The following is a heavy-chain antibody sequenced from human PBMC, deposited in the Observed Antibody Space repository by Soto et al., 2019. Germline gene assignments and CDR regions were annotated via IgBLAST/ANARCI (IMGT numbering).Heavy chain of an antibody. CDR1: GGSITRNNHY. V-gene: IGHV4-39*01. Sequence: QLQLQESGPGLVKPSETLSLTCIVSGGSITRNNHYWGWIRQSPGKGLEWIGSILYSGSTNYNPSLKSRVTLSVETYKNQFGLKMSTVTAADTALYYCARLGSRSWYQGSYFDSWGQGTLVTVSS. CDR2: ILYSGST. J-gene: IGHJ4*02. CDR3: ARLGSRSWYQGSYFDS. D-gene: IGHD6-13*01.